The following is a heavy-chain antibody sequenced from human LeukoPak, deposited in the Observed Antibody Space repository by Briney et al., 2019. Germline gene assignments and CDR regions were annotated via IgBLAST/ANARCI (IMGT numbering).Heavy chain of an antibody. D-gene: IGHD6-13*01. V-gene: IGHV3-48*04. CDR3: ARVHLGYSSSWALDY. CDR1: GFTFSSSS. Sequence: GGSLRLSCAASGFTFSSSSMNWVRQAPGKGLEWVSYISSSSSTIYYADSVKGRFTISRDNAKNSLYLQMNSLRAEDTAVYYCARVHLGYSSSWALDYWGQGTLVTVPS. J-gene: IGHJ4*02. CDR2: ISSSSSTI.